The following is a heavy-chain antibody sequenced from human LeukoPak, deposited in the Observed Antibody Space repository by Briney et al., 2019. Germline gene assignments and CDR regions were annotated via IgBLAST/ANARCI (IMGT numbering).Heavy chain of an antibody. Sequence: ASVKGSCKASGGTFSSYAISWVRQAPGQGLELMGRIIPIFGTANYAQKFQGRVTITTDEFTSTAYMEPSSLRSEDPAVYYCAREQDYYDSSGYYPRFDYWGQGTLVTVSS. CDR1: GGTFSSYA. CDR3: AREQDYYDSSGYYPRFDY. D-gene: IGHD3-22*01. CDR2: IIPIFGTA. J-gene: IGHJ4*02. V-gene: IGHV1-69*05.